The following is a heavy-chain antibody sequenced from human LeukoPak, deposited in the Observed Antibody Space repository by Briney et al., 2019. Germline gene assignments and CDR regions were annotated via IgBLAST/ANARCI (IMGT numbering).Heavy chain of an antibody. CDR3: AREVGSSSWYGVDY. CDR1: GGSLSNYY. J-gene: IGHJ4*02. D-gene: IGHD6-13*01. CDR2: IYYSGST. Sequence: SETLSLTCTVSGGSLSNYYWGWIRQPPGKGLEWIGYIYYSGSTNYNPSLKSRATISIDTPKNQFSLKLSSVTAADTAVYYCAREVGSSSWYGVDYWGQGTLVTVSS. V-gene: IGHV4-59*01.